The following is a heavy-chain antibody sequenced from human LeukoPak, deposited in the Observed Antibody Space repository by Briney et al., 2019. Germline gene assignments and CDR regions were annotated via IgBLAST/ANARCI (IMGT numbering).Heavy chain of an antibody. CDR2: IYYSGST. CDR1: GGSISSGGYY. V-gene: IGHV4-31*03. Sequence: SETLSLTCTVSGGSISSGGYYWSWIRQHPGKGLEWIGYIYYSGSTYYNPSLKSRVTISVDTSKNQFSLKLSSVTAADTAVYYCARSGWNYWFDPWGQGTLVTVSS. J-gene: IGHJ5*02. D-gene: IGHD1-7*01. CDR3: ARSGWNYWFDP.